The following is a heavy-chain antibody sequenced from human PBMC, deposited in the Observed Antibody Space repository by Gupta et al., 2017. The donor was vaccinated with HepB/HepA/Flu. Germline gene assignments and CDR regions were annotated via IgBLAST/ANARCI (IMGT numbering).Heavy chain of an antibody. V-gene: IGHV3-30-3*01. D-gene: IGHD5-24*01. CDR2: ISYDGSNK. CDR3: ARTPLRVPRPKMYYFDY. Sequence: QVQLVESGGGVVQPGRSLRLSCAASGFTFSSYAMHWVRQAPGKGLEWVAVISYDGSNKYYADSVKGRFTISRDNSKNTPYLQMNSLRAEDTAXYXCARTPLRVPRPKMYYFDYWGQGTLVTVSS. CDR1: GFTFSSYA. J-gene: IGHJ4*02.